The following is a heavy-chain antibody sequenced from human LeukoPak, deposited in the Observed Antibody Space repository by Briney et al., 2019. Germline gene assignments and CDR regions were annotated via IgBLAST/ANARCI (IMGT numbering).Heavy chain of an antibody. J-gene: IGHJ4*02. D-gene: IGHD3-10*01. CDR1: GFTVSSNY. CDR3: ARMYYYGSADY. Sequence: GGSLRLSCAASGFTVSSNYMSWVRQAPGKGLVWVSVIYSGGSTYYADSVKGRFTISRDNSKNTLYLQMNSLRAEDTAVYYCARMYYYGSADYWGQGTLVTVSS. CDR2: IYSGGST. V-gene: IGHV3-53*01.